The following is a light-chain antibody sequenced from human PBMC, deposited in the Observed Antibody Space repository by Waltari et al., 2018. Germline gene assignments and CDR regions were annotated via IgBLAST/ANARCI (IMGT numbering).Light chain of an antibody. CDR3: SSFTTSSTWV. CDR2: CVN. Sequence: QSALTQPASVSGSPGQSITISCTGSSSNIGRQSYVSWYQQHAGKAPKLLISCVNQRPPGITSRFSGSKSRNTDSLTISGLQAEDEADYYCSSFTTSSTWVFGGGTQLTVL. J-gene: IGLJ3*02. V-gene: IGLV2-14*03. CDR1: SSNIGRQSY.